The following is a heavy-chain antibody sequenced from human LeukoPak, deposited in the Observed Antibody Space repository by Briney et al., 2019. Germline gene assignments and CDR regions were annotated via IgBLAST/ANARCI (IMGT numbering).Heavy chain of an antibody. D-gene: IGHD3-10*01. CDR1: GFTVSSNY. CDR3: ARAMGDAFDI. J-gene: IGHJ3*02. Sequence: GGSLRLSCAASGFTVSSNYMTWVRQAPGKGLEWVSVIYSGGSTYYADSVKGRFTISRDNSKNTLYLQMDSLRAEDTAVYYCARAMGDAFDIWGQGTMVTVSS. CDR2: IYSGGST. V-gene: IGHV3-53*01.